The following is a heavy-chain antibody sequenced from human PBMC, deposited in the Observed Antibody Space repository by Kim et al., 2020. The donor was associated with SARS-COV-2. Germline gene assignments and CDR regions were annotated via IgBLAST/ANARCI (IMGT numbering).Heavy chain of an antibody. D-gene: IGHD6-19*01. CDR3: ARVAGFSSGWYYHIDY. CDR2: IYYSGST. CDR1: GGSISSYY. Sequence: SETLSLTCTVSGGSISSYYWSWIRQPPGKGLEWIGYIYYSGSTNYNPSLKSRVTISVDTSKNQFSLKLSSVTAADTAVYYCARVAGFSSGWYYHIDYWGQGTLVTVSS. J-gene: IGHJ4*02. V-gene: IGHV4-59*13.